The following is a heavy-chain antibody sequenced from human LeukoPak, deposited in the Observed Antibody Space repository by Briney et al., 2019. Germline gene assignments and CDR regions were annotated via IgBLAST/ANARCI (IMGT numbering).Heavy chain of an antibody. CDR2: SNWSGGST. J-gene: IGHJ4*02. Sequence: GSLRLSCPASGFAFDEHGMSWVRQVPGKGLEWVSGSNWSGGSTGYADPLRGRFTISRDNAKNSLYLQMDSLRAEDTALYYCARAPITSPFYFDYWGQGTLVTVSS. CDR1: GFAFDEHG. CDR3: ARAPITSPFYFDY. D-gene: IGHD2-2*01. V-gene: IGHV3-20*04.